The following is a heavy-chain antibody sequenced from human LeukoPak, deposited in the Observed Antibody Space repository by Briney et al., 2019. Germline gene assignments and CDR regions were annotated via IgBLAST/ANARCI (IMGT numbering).Heavy chain of an antibody. CDR2: IYHSGST. Sequence: SEILSLTCTVSGYSISSGYYWGWIRQPPGKGLEWIGSIYHSGSTYYNPSLKSRVTISVDTSKNQFSLKLSSVTAADTAVYYCARDGSERIAAAGTHWFDPWGQGTLVTVSS. D-gene: IGHD6-13*01. CDR1: GYSISSGYY. CDR3: ARDGSERIAAAGTHWFDP. J-gene: IGHJ5*02. V-gene: IGHV4-38-2*02.